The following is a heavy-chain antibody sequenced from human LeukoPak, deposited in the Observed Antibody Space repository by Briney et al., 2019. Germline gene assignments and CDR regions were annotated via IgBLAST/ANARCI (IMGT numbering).Heavy chain of an antibody. CDR3: AREGSDFWSGYSKGYFDY. Sequence: PGGSLRLSCAVSRFTFSSYNMNWVRRAPGKGLEWVSYIGSSVGTRYYADSVKGRFTISRDNGKHSLYLQMNSLRAEDTAVYYCAREGSDFWSGYSKGYFDYWGQGTLVTVSS. V-gene: IGHV3-48*01. J-gene: IGHJ4*02. CDR2: IGSSVGTR. D-gene: IGHD3-3*01. CDR1: RFTFSSYN.